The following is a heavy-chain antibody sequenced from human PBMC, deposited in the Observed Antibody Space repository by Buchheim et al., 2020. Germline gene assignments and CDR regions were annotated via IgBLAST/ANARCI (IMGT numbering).Heavy chain of an antibody. D-gene: IGHD1-26*01. CDR1: GFTFKDFT. J-gene: IGHJ6*02. CDR2: ITWDGARA. V-gene: IGHV3-43*01. CDR3: AKDMGGRYSYSYYGMDV. Sequence: EVQLVESGGVLVQPGGSLRLSCAASGFTFKDFTIHWVRQAPGKGLEWVSLITWDGARADYAGSVKGRFTISRDNRKSSVYLQMNSLRTEDTALYYCAKDMGGRYSYSYYGMDVWGQGTT.